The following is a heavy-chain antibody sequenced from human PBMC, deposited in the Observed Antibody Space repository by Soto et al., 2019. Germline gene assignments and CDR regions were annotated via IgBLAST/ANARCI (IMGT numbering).Heavy chain of an antibody. CDR1: GYTFTSYG. V-gene: IGHV1-18*01. J-gene: IGHJ4*02. Sequence: QVNLVQSGAEVRKPGASVKVSCKGSGYTFTSYGIAWVRQAPGQGLEWMGWNSAHNDNTNYAQKVQGRVTGTRDTSTSTPYMELRNLSSDDTAVYYSARGRYGDYWGQGALVTVSS. D-gene: IGHD1-1*01. CDR2: NSAHNDNT. CDR3: ARGRYGDY.